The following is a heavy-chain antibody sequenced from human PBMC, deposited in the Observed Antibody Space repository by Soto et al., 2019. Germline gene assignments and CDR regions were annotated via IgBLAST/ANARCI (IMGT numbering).Heavy chain of an antibody. V-gene: IGHV1-69*06. Sequence: SVKVSFKASGCIFSCYAISWVRPAPREGVEGRGGIITIFGTANYAQKFRGRVTITADKFTSTAYMELSSLRAEDTAVYYSARDRMQQVGAFDIWGQSTMVTVSS. CDR3: ARDRMQQVGAFDI. CDR1: GCIFSCYA. J-gene: IGHJ3*02. D-gene: IGHD6-13*01. CDR2: IITIFGTA.